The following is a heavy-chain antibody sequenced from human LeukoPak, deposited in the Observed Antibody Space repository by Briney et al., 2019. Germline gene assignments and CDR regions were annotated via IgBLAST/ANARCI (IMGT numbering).Heavy chain of an antibody. V-gene: IGHV3-53*01. CDR2: IYSSGST. J-gene: IGHJ4*02. Sequence: GGSLRLSCAASGFIVSSNYMSWVRQAPGKGLEWVSLIYSSGSTYYTASVKGRFTISRDHSKNTLYLQMNSLRAEDAALYYCASQWFGDFYFDYWGQGTLVTVSS. CDR3: ASQWFGDFYFDY. D-gene: IGHD3-10*01. CDR1: GFIVSSNY.